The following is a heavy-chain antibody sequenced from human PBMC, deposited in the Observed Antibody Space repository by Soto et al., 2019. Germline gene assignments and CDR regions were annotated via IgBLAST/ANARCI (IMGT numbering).Heavy chain of an antibody. CDR2: IKRKSDGGTI. V-gene: IGHV3-15*07. D-gene: IGHD2-15*01. J-gene: IGHJ4*02. CDR3: TTKLLSNPGY. Sequence: EVQLVESGGGLVNPGGSLRLSCAASGFSLSIAWMNWVRQAPGKGLEWVARIKRKSDGGTIDYAAPVKGRFTISRDDSRTTLFLQMNSLKTEDTAVYYCTTKLLSNPGYWGQGTLVIVSS. CDR1: GFSLSIAW.